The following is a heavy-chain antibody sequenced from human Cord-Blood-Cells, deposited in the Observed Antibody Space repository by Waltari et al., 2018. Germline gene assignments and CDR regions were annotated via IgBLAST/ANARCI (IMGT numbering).Heavy chain of an antibody. J-gene: IGHJ4*02. CDR3: AREGQTRDYFDY. CDR1: GGSFSGYY. V-gene: IGHV4-34*01. Sequence: QVQLQQWGAGLLKPSETLSLTCAVYGGSFSGYYWSWIRQPPGKGREWIGEINHSGSTNHNPSLNGRVTISVDTSKNQFSLKLSSVTAADTAVYYWAREGQTRDYFDYWGQGTLVTVSS. CDR2: INHSGST.